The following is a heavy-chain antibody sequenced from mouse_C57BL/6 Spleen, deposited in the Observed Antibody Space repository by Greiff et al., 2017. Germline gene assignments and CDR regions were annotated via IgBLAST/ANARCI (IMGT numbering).Heavy chain of an antibody. J-gene: IGHJ4*01. Sequence: QVQLKESGPELVKPGASVKISCKASGYAFSSSWMNWVKQRPGKGLEWIGRIYPGDGDTNYNGKFKGKATLTADKSSSTAYMQLSSLTSEDSAVYFCARSYDGYGGYAMDYWGQGTSVTVSS. CDR1: GYAFSSSW. CDR2: IYPGDGDT. CDR3: ARSYDGYGGYAMDY. V-gene: IGHV1-82*01. D-gene: IGHD2-3*01.